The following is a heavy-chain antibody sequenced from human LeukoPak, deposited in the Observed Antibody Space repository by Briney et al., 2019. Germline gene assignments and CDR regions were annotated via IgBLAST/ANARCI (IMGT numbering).Heavy chain of an antibody. J-gene: IGHJ4*02. CDR1: GFTFSSYA. CDR3: AREPDGDYVGFDY. D-gene: IGHD4-17*01. CDR2: ISYDGSNK. V-gene: IGHV3-30-3*01. Sequence: GGSLRLSCAASGFTFSSYAMHWVRQAPGKGLEWVAVISYDGSNKYYADSVKGRFTISRDNSKNTLYLQMNSLRAEDTAVYYCAREPDGDYVGFDYWGQGTLVTVSS.